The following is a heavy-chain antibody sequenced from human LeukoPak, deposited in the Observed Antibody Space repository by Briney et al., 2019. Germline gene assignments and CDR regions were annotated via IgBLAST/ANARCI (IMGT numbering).Heavy chain of an antibody. CDR1: GGSISSSSYY. V-gene: IGHV4-39*07. J-gene: IGHJ5*02. Sequence: SEILSLTCTVSGGSISSSSYYWGWIRQPPGKGLEWIGNIYYSGSTYYNPSLKSRVTISVDTSKNQFSLKLSSVTAADTAVYYRASQVSVFPLWFDPWGQGTLVTVSS. CDR3: ASQVSVFPLWFDP. CDR2: IYYSGST.